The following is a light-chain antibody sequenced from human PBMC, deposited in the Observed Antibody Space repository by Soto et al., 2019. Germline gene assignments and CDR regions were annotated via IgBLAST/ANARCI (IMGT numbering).Light chain of an antibody. CDR3: QQYNSDWWT. CDR2: KAS. Sequence: DIQMTQSPSTLSASVGDSVTISCRASQTIRTWLAWYQQKPGKAPKVLIYKASSLDSGVPSRFSGSGSGTEFTLTIGGLQPDDFATYYCQQYNSDWWTFGQGTKVDIK. J-gene: IGKJ1*01. V-gene: IGKV1-5*03. CDR1: QTIRTW.